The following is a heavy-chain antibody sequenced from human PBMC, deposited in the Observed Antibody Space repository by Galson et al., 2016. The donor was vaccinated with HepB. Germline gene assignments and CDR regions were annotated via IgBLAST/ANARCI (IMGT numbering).Heavy chain of an antibody. CDR3: AGVPFYSSSLFDY. J-gene: IGHJ4*02. D-gene: IGHD6-13*01. V-gene: IGHV1-18*04. Sequence: SVKVSCKASGYTFTSYGISWVRQAPGQGLEWMGWVSAYNGNTNDAQKLQGRVTMTTDTSTSTAYMELRSLRSDDTAVYYCAGVPFYSSSLFDYWGQGTLVTVSS. CDR2: VSAYNGNT. CDR1: GYTFTSYG.